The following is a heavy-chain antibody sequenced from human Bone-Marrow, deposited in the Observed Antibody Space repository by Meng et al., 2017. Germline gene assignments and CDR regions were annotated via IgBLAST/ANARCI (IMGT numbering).Heavy chain of an antibody. CDR2: ISGSGGST. D-gene: IGHD3-16*01. Sequence: GESLKISCAASGFTFSSYAMSWVRQAPGKGLEWVSAISGSGGSTYYADSVKGRFTISRDNSKNTLYLQMNSLRAEDTAVYYCAKCFATSPRYDYVWGSYVAFYYYYGMDVWGQGTTVTVSS. V-gene: IGHV3-23*01. J-gene: IGHJ6*02. CDR1: GFTFSSYA. CDR3: AKCFATSPRYDYVWGSYVAFYYYYGMDV.